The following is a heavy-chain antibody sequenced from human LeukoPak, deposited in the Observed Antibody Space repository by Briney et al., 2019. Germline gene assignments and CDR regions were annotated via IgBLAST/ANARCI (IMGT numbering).Heavy chain of an antibody. J-gene: IGHJ4*02. Sequence: GGSLRLSCAASGFTFSSYAMSWVRQAPGKGLEWVSAISGSGGSTYYADSVKGRFTISRDNAKKSLYLQMSSLTAEDTAVYYCASLIPDYDISIWGYFDNWGQGTLVTVSS. CDR2: ISGSGGST. D-gene: IGHD3-9*01. CDR1: GFTFSSYA. V-gene: IGHV3-23*01. CDR3: ASLIPDYDISIWGYFDN.